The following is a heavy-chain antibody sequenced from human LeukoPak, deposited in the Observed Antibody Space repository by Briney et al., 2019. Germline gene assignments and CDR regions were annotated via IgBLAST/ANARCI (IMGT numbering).Heavy chain of an antibody. CDR1: GYTFTSYD. CDR3: ASGGRVAECHY. V-gene: IGHV1-8*01. CDR2: MNPNSGNT. J-gene: IGHJ4*02. D-gene: IGHD6-19*01. Sequence: GASVTVSRKASGYTFTSYDINWVRQAPGQGLEWMGWMNPNSGNTGYAQKFQGRVTMTRNTSISTAYMELSSLRSEDTAVYYCASGGRVAECHYWGQGPLVTVSS.